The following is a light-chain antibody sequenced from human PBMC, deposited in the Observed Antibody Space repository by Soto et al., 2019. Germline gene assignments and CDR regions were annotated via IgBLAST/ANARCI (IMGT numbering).Light chain of an antibody. CDR2: AAS. J-gene: IGKJ5*01. V-gene: IGKV1-39*01. CDR1: QSISSY. CDR3: QQSYSTLPT. Sequence: DIQMTQSPSSLSASVGDRVTITCRASQSISSYLNWYQQKPGKASKLLIYAASSLRSGVPSRFSGSGSGTDFTLTISSLQPEDFATYYCQQSYSTLPTFGQGTRLEIK.